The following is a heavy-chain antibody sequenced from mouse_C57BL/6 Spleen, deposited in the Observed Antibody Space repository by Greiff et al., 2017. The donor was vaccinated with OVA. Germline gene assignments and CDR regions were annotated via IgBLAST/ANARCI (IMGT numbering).Heavy chain of an antibody. Sequence: VKLVESGPELVKPGASVKISCKASGYAFSSSWMNWVKQRPGKGLEWIGRIYPGDGDTNYNGKFKGKATLTAEKSSSTAYMQLSSLTSEDSAVYFCARGITTVIDWYFDVWGTGTTVTVSS. J-gene: IGHJ1*03. CDR1: GYAFSSSW. CDR3: ARGITTVIDWYFDV. D-gene: IGHD1-1*01. V-gene: IGHV1-82*01. CDR2: IYPGDGDT.